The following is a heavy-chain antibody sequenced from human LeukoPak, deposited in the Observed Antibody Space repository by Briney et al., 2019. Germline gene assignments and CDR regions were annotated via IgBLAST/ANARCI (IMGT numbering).Heavy chain of an antibody. CDR2: IKDDGSEN. D-gene: IGHD2-2*01. CDR1: GFTFSSFW. V-gene: IGHV3-7*01. J-gene: IGHJ4*02. CDR3: ATNGHSYAN. Sequence: GGSLRHSCAASGFTFSSFWMSWVRQVPGKGLEWVANIKDDGSENHYVDSVRGRFTISRDNAKNSLNSLRAEDTAVYYCATNGHSYANWGQGTLVTVSS.